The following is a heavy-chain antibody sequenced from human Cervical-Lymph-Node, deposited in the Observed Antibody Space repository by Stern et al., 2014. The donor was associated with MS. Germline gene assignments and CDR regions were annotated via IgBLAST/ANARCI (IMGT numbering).Heavy chain of an antibody. CDR1: GFTFSSYA. CDR3: AKVYGSGPFDY. V-gene: IGHV3-23*04. CDR2: ISSSDGSS. Sequence: VQLVESGGTLVQPGGSLRLSCAASGFTFSSYAMSWVRQAPGKGLEGVSVISSSDGSSFYADSVKGRFTISRDNSKNTLFLQMNSLRAEDTAVYYCAKVYGSGPFDYWGQGTLVTVSS. D-gene: IGHD6-19*01. J-gene: IGHJ4*02.